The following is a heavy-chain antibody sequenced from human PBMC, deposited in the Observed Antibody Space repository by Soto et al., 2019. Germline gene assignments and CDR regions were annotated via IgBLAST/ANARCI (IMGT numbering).Heavy chain of an antibody. CDR2: IRSKAYGGTT. J-gene: IGHJ6*02. V-gene: IGHV3-49*04. Sequence: QPGGSLRLSCTASGFTFGDYAMSWVRQAPGKGLEWVGFIRSKAYGGTTEYAASVKGRFTISRDDSKSIAYLQMNSLKTEDTAVYYCTRDIRDAPLLWFGELSWYYYGMDVWGQGTTVTVSS. CDR3: TRDIRDAPLLWFGELSWYYYGMDV. D-gene: IGHD3-10*01. CDR1: GFTFGDYA.